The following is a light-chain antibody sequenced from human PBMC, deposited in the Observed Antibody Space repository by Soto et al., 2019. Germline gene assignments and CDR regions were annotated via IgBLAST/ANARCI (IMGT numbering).Light chain of an antibody. J-gene: IGKJ4*01. Sequence: DIQMTPSPSSLSASVVDRVTITCRASQSISNYLNWYQQKPGKAPKLLIYAASSLQSGVPSRFSGSGSGTDFTLTISSLQPEDFATYYCQQASSFPLTFGGGTKVDIK. CDR3: QQASSFPLT. CDR2: AAS. CDR1: QSISNY. V-gene: IGKV1-39*01.